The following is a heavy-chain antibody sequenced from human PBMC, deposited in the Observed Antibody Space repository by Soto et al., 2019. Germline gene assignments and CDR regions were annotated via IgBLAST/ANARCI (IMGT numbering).Heavy chain of an antibody. D-gene: IGHD2-2*01. CDR3: ATRRYCSSTSCYGRPYYYYMDV. Sequence: ASVKVSCKASGYTFTSYGISWVRQAPGQGLEWMGWISAYNGNTNYAQKLQGRVTMTTDTSTSTAYMELRSLRSDDTAVYYCATRRYCSSTSCYGRPYYYYMDVWGKGTTVTVS. CDR1: GYTFTSYG. CDR2: ISAYNGNT. J-gene: IGHJ6*03. V-gene: IGHV1-18*01.